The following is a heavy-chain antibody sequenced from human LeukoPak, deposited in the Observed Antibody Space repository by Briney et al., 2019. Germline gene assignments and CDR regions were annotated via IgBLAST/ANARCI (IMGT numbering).Heavy chain of an antibody. D-gene: IGHD4-11*01. Sequence: GGSLRLSCAASGFAVSNNYMSWVRQAPGKGLEWVSIIYSGGITYYVDSVKGRFTISRDNSKNTLYLQMSSLRAEDTAVYYCTRDSTTFRFGYWGQGTLVTVSS. CDR1: GFAVSNNY. J-gene: IGHJ4*02. CDR3: TRDSTTFRFGY. CDR2: IYSGGIT. V-gene: IGHV3-53*01.